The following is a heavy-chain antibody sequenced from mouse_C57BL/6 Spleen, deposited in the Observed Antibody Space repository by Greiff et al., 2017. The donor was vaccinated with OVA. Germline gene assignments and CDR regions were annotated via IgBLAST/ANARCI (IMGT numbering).Heavy chain of an antibody. D-gene: IGHD1-1*01. CDR3: ARSGDYYCSSYAMDY. CDR2: IYPGDGDT. CDR1: GYAFSSYW. Sequence: QVQLKESGAELVKPGASVKISCKASGYAFSSYWMNWVKQRPGKGLEWIGQIYPGDGDTNYNGKFKGKATLTADKSSSTAYMQLSSLTSEDSAVYVCARSGDYYCSSYAMDYWGQGTSVTVSS. V-gene: IGHV1-80*01. J-gene: IGHJ4*01.